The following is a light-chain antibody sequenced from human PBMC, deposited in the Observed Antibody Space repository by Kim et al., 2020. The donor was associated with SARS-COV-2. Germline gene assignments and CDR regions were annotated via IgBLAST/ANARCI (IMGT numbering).Light chain of an antibody. CDR1: SGHSSYA. CDR3: QTWGTGIGV. CDR2: LNSDGSH. Sequence: QPVLTQSPSASASLGASVKLTCTLSSGHSSYAIAWHQQQPEKGPRYLMKLNSDGSHSKGDGTPDRFSGSISGAERYLIISSLQSEDEADYYCQTWGTGIGVFGGGTQLTVL. V-gene: IGLV4-69*01. J-gene: IGLJ2*01.